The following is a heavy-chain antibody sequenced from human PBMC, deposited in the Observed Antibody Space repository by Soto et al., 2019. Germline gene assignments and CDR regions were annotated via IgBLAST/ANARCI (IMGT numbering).Heavy chain of an antibody. Sequence: PGWSLRLSCRASGYDFRTYSMNWVRQAPGQGLEWIAYVSLDSDTIQYADSVKGRFTISRDDAENSLYLQMDSLRDEDTATYYCARLYYDYVWGQGTTVTVSS. V-gene: IGHV3-48*02. D-gene: IGHD3-3*01. CDR1: GYDFRTYS. CDR3: ARLYYDYV. CDR2: VSLDSDTI. J-gene: IGHJ6*02.